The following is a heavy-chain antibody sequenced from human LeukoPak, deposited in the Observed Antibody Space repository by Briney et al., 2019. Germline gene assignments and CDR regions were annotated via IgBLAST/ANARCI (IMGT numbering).Heavy chain of an antibody. J-gene: IGHJ6*03. CDR2: IRYDGSNK. CDR3: AKDGSTSSTYYYYYYMDV. V-gene: IGHV3-30*02. CDR1: GFTFSSYG. D-gene: IGHD2-2*01. Sequence: GGSLRLSCAASGFTFSSYGMHWVRQAPGKGLEWVAFIRYDGSNKYYADSVKGRFTISRDNSKNTLYLQMNSLRAEDTAVYYCAKDGSTSSTYYYYYYMDVWGKGTTVTVSS.